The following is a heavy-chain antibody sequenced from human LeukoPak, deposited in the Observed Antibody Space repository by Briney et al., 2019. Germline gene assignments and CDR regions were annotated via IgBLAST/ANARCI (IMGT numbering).Heavy chain of an antibody. D-gene: IGHD2-15*01. CDR1: GYTFTSYD. CDR2: MNPNSGNT. Sequence: GASVKVSCKASGYTFTSYDINWVRQATGQGLEWMGWMNPNSGNTGYAQKFQGRVTMTRNTSISTAYMELSSLRSEDTAVYYCARDPGVVAAEEYYYYGMDVWGQGTTVTVSS. CDR3: ARDPGVVAAEEYYYYGMDV. J-gene: IGHJ6*02. V-gene: IGHV1-8*01.